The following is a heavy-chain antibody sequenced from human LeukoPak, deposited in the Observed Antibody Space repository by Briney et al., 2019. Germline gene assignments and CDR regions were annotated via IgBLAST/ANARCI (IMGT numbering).Heavy chain of an antibody. CDR2: IIPIFGTA. D-gene: IGHD3-16*02. J-gene: IGHJ4*02. CDR1: GRTFSSYA. CDR3: ARGVDDYVWGSYRAPHFDY. Sequence: SVKVSCKASGRTFSSYAISWVRQAPGQGPEWMGGIIPIFGTADYAQKFQGRVTITADESTSTAYMELSSLRSEDTAVYYCARGVDDYVWGSYRAPHFDYWGQGTLVTVSS. V-gene: IGHV1-69*13.